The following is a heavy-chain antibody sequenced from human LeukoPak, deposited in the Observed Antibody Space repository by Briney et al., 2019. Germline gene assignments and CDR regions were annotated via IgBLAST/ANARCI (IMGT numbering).Heavy chain of an antibody. CDR2: ISDSSGSI. Sequence: GGSLRPSCAASGFTFSTYTMNWVRQAPGKGLEWVSSISDSSGSIYYADSVKGRFTISRDNAKNSLYLQMNSLRGEDTAVYYCARDAVVVDINGFDIWGRGTMVTVSS. CDR3: ARDAVVVDINGFDI. V-gene: IGHV3-21*01. CDR1: GFTFSTYT. D-gene: IGHD3-22*01. J-gene: IGHJ3*02.